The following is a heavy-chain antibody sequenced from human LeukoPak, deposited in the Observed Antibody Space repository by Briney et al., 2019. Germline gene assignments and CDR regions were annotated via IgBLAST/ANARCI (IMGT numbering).Heavy chain of an antibody. CDR1: GGTFSSYA. D-gene: IGHD1-26*01. J-gene: IGHJ5*02. V-gene: IGHV1-69*13. Sequence: GASVKVSCKASGGTFSSYAISWVRQAPGQGLEWMGGIIPIFGTANYAQKFQGRVTITADESTSTAYMELSSLRSEDTAVYYCARVPRGDNWFDPWGQGTLVTVSS. CDR2: IIPIFGTA. CDR3: ARVPRGDNWFDP.